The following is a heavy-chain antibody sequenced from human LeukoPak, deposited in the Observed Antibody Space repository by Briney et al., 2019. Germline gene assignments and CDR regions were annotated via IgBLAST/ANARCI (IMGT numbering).Heavy chain of an antibody. V-gene: IGHV1-8*03. J-gene: IGHJ6*03. CDR3: ARAVGDYDFWSGYYYYYYYYVDV. CDR2: MNPNSGNT. Sequence: ASVKVSCKASGYTFTSYDINWVRQATGQGLEWMGWMNPNSGNTGYAQKFQGRVTITRNTSISTAYMELSSLRSEDTAVYYCARAVGDYDFWSGYYYYYYYYVDVWGKGTTVTVSS. CDR1: GYTFTSYD. D-gene: IGHD3-3*01.